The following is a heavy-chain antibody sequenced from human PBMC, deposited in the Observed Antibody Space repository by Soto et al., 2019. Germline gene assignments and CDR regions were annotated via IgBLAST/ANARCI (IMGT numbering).Heavy chain of an antibody. V-gene: IGHV3-48*02. CDR2: ISSSNRTI. D-gene: IGHD2-15*01. CDR3: AREGWPLLQTGMDV. J-gene: IGHJ6*02. CDR1: GFTFRSYS. Sequence: LRLSCAASGFTFRSYSMNWVRQAPGKGLEWVSYISSSNRTINYADSVKGRFIISRDNAKNSLYLQMHCLRDEDTAVYYCAREGWPLLQTGMDVWGQGTTVTVSS.